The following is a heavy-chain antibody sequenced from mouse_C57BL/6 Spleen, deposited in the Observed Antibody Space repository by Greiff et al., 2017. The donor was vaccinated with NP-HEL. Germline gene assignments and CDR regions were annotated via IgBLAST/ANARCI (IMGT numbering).Heavy chain of an antibody. J-gene: IGHJ3*01. CDR2: IYPGSGST. CDR1: GYTFTSYW. CDR3: ARPDYYGSRGWFAY. V-gene: IGHV1-55*01. D-gene: IGHD1-1*01. Sequence: VQLQQPGAELVKPGASVKMSCKASGYTFTSYWITWVKQRPGQGLEWIGDIYPGSGSTNYNEKFKSKATLTVDTSSSTAYMQLSSLTSEDSAVYYCARPDYYGSRGWFAYWGQGTLVTVSA.